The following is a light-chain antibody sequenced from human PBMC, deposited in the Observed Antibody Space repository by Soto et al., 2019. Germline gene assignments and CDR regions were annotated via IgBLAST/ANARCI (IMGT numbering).Light chain of an antibody. J-gene: IGKJ1*01. CDR2: LGS. Sequence: DIVMTRSQLSLPVTPGEPASISCVSGQCLLHSNGYNYLDWYLQKSGQSPPLLIYLGSTRASGVPDRFNGSGSGTDFTLKIRRVEAEDVGVYYCMQPLHTPWTFGQGTKVDIK. CDR3: MQPLHTPWT. V-gene: IGKV2-28*01. CDR1: QCLLHSNGYNY.